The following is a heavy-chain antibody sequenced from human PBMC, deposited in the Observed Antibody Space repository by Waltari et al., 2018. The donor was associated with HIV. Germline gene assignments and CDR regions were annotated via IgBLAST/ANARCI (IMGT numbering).Heavy chain of an antibody. Sequence: EVQLVESGGGLVKPGGSLRLSCVASGFTFNTFSMKWVRQGPGKGLEGVSSISSTSSFISYAASMKGRFTVSRDNAKNSLYLQINNRRADDTAVYYCASEDFWGGPHQWGQGTLVTVSS. J-gene: IGHJ4*02. CDR2: ISSTSSFI. CDR3: ASEDFWGGPHQ. CDR1: GFTFNTFS. D-gene: IGHD3-3*01. V-gene: IGHV3-21*01.